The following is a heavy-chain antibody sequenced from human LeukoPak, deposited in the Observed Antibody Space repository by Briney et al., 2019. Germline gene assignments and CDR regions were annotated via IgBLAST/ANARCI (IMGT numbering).Heavy chain of an antibody. CDR2: IGPTGSDR. Sequence: GGSLRLSCTASGLTFSTSGFNWVRQAPGKGLEWVASIGPTGSDRYHADSIEGRFTISRDNANNFLYLQMNSLRAEDTAVYYCATVTNGRHYDYWGQGTLLTVSS. V-gene: IGHV3-21*06. J-gene: IGHJ4*02. CDR1: GLTFSTSG. CDR3: ATVTNGRHYDY. D-gene: IGHD1-14*01.